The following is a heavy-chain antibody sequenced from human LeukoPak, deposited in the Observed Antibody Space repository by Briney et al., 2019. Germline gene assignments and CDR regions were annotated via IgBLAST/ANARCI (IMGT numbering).Heavy chain of an antibody. J-gene: IGHJ4*02. D-gene: IGHD3-22*01. V-gene: IGHV3-23*01. Sequence: GSLRLSCAASRFTFSTYGMSWVRQAPGKGLEWVSSITGGGGSTYYADSVKGRYTVSRDNSKNTLYLQMNSLRAEDTAVYYCAKSSYYDSSGYYREYYFDYWGQGTLVTVSS. CDR3: AKSSYYDSSGYYREYYFDY. CDR2: ITGGGGST. CDR1: RFTFSTYG.